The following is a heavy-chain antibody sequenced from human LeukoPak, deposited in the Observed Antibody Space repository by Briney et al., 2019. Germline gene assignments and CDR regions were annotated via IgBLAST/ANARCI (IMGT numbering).Heavy chain of an antibody. V-gene: IGHV4-38-2*02. CDR3: AVCRGSYYYGMDV. CDR2: IYHSGSS. J-gene: IGHJ6*02. Sequence: SETLSLTCTVSGYSISSGYYWGWIRQPPGKGLEWIGSIYHSGSSYYNPSLKSRVTISVDTSKNQFSLKLSSVTAADTAVYYCAVCRGSYYYGMDVWGQGTTVTVSS. D-gene: IGHD3-10*01. CDR1: GYSISSGYY.